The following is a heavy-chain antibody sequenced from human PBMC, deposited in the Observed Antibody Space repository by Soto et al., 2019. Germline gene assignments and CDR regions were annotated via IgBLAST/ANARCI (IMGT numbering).Heavy chain of an antibody. V-gene: IGHV3-7*05. J-gene: IGHJ2*01. Sequence: EVQLVESGGNLVQPGGSLRLSCAASGFTFNTYWMKWVRQAPGKGLEWVANIKQDGSEKYYVDSVKGRFTISRDNAKSSMYLQMSSLRAEDAAVYYCARWGWGRYFDLWGRGTLVTVSS. D-gene: IGHD2-21*02. CDR3: ARWGWGRYFDL. CDR2: IKQDGSEK. CDR1: GFTFNTYW.